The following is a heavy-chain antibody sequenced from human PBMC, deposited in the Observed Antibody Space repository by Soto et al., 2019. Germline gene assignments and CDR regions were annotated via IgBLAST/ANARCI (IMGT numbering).Heavy chain of an antibody. CDR2: IIAGNGNT. V-gene: IGHV1-3*01. Sequence: QVQLVQSGAELKKPGASVKVSCKASRYTFTNYAIHWVRQAPGQRLEWMGWIIAGNGNTKYSKKFQGRVTITRDISANTAYMDLSSLTSQDTAVYFCARGSVSLLPFFDYWGQGTLVTVSS. CDR1: RYTFTNYA. CDR3: ARGSVSLLPFFDY. J-gene: IGHJ4*02. D-gene: IGHD1-26*01.